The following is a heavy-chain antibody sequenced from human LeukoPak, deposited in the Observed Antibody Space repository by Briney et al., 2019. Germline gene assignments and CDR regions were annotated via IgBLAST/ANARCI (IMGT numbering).Heavy chain of an antibody. V-gene: IGHV5-51*01. Sequence: GESLKIYCKGSGYSFNNYWIGWVRQMPGKGLEWMGIIYPGDSDTRYSPSFQGQVTISADKSISTAYLQWSSLKASDTAMYYCARVGGSLNTPADPWGQGTLVTVSS. CDR1: GYSFNNYW. D-gene: IGHD1-26*01. J-gene: IGHJ5*02. CDR2: IYPGDSDT. CDR3: ARVGGSLNTPADP.